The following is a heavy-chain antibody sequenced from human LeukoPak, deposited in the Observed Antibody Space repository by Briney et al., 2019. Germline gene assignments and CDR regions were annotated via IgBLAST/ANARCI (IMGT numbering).Heavy chain of an antibody. D-gene: IGHD1-26*01. CDR3: ARDSPYSGSSSDFDY. Sequence: TGGSLRLSCAASGFTFSNYDLNWVRQAPGKGLEWVSYISGSGNNIYYADSVKGRFTISRDNARNSLYLQMNSLRAEDTAVYYCARDSPYSGSSSDFDYWGQGTLVTVSS. CDR1: GFTFSNYD. V-gene: IGHV3-48*03. CDR2: ISGSGNNI. J-gene: IGHJ4*02.